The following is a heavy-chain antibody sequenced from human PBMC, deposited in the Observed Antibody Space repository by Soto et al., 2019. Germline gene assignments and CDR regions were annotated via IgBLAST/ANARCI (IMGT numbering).Heavy chain of an antibody. V-gene: IGHV6-1*01. CDR1: GDSVSSNSAA. CDR2: TYYRSKWYN. CDR3: SRDPEQWLVRLGSFDY. D-gene: IGHD6-19*01. J-gene: IGHJ4*02. Sequence: QTLSLTCAISGDSVSSNSAAWNWIRQSPSRGLEWLGRTYYRSKWYNDYAVSVKSRITINPDTSKNQFSLQLNSVTPEDTAVYYCSRDPEQWLVRLGSFDYWGQGTLVTVYS.